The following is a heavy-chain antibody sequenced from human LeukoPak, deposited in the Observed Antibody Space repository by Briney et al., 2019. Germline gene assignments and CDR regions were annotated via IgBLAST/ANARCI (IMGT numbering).Heavy chain of an antibody. J-gene: IGHJ4*02. CDR2: IWYDGSNK. D-gene: IGHD3-3*01. CDR1: GFTFSSYG. V-gene: IGHV3-33*01. Sequence: SLRLSCAASGFTFSSYGMRWVRQAPSKGLEGVAVIWYDGSNKYYADSVKGRFTISRDNSKNTLDLQMNSLRAGDTAVYYCARDRSYDFWSGYSTPDYWGQGTLVTVSS. CDR3: ARDRSYDFWSGYSTPDY.